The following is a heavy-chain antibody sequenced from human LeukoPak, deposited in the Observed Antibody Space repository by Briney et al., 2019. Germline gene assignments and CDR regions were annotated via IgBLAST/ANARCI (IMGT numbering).Heavy chain of an antibody. CDR3: ARDRSGMATISG. CDR1: SGSISTYY. D-gene: IGHD5-24*01. V-gene: IGHV4-59*01. J-gene: IGHJ4*02. CDR2: IYYSGST. Sequence: SETLSLTCTVSSGSISTYYWSWIRQPPGKGLEWIGYIYYSGSTNYNPSLKSRVTISIETSKNQFSLKLSSVTVADTAVYYCARDRSGMATISGWGQGTLVTVSS.